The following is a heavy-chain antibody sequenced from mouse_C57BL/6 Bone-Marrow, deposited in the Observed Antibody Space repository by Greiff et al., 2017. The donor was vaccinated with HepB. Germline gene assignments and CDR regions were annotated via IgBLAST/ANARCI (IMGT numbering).Heavy chain of an antibody. Sequence: VQLQQSGAELVRPGASVKLSCTASGFNIKDDYMHWVKQRPEQGLEWIGWIDPENGDTEYASKFQGKATITADTSSNTAYLQLSSLTSEDTAVYYCTRFILPRLSYAMDYWGQGTSVTVSS. D-gene: IGHD5-5*01. CDR1: GFNIKDDY. CDR3: TRFILPRLSYAMDY. CDR2: IDPENGDT. J-gene: IGHJ4*01. V-gene: IGHV14-4*01.